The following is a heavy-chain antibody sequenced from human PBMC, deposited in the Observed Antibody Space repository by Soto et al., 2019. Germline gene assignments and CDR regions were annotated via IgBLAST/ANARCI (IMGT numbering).Heavy chain of an antibody. CDR2: ISYDGSNK. Sequence: GGSLRLSCAASGFTFSSYAMHWVRQAPGKGLEWVAVISYDGSNKYYADSVKGRFTITRDNSKNTLYLQMNSLRAEDTAVYYYARESGPMTTVTPRYFQHWGQGTLVTVSS. J-gene: IGHJ1*01. CDR1: GFTFSSYA. V-gene: IGHV3-30-3*01. D-gene: IGHD4-17*01. CDR3: ARESGPMTTVTPRYFQH.